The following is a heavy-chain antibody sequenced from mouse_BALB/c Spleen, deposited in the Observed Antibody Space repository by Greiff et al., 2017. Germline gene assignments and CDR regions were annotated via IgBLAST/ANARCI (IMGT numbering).Heavy chain of an antibody. CDR3: TYGYDGGFAY. D-gene: IGHD2-2*01. CDR2: IYPVNSDT. J-gene: IGHJ3*01. CDR1: GYSFTSYW. Sequence: EVQLQQSGTVLARPGASVKMSCKASGYSFTSYWMHWVKQRPGQGLEWIGAIYPVNSDTSYNQKFKGKAKLTAVTSASTAYMGLSSLTNEDSAVYYCTYGYDGGFAYGGQGTLVTVSA. V-gene: IGHV1-5*01.